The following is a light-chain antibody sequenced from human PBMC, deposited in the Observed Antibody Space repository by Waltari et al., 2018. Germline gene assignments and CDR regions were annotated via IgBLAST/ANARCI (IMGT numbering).Light chain of an antibody. CDR2: GAS. CDR3: QKYEALPAT. J-gene: IGKJ1*01. Sequence: EIVLTQSPGTLSLSPGERATPSCRASQSVGRYLAWYQQKPGQAPRLLIYGASTRATGIPDRFSGSGSGTDFSLIISRLEPEDFAVYFCQKYEALPATFGQGTKVEIK. V-gene: IGKV3-20*01. CDR1: QSVGRY.